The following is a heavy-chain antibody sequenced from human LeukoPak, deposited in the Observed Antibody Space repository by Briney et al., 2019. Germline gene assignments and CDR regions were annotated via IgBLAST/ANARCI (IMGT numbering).Heavy chain of an antibody. CDR3: AKDVTSIVGATADY. J-gene: IGHJ4*02. V-gene: IGHV3-30*18. D-gene: IGHD1-26*01. CDR2: ISYDGSKK. CDR1: GFTFSSYG. Sequence: GGSLSLSCAASGFTFSSYGMHWVRQAPGKGLEWVAVISYDGSKKYYADSVKGRFTISRDNSKDTLNLQMNSLRAEDTAVYYCAKDVTSIVGATADYWGQGTLVTVSS.